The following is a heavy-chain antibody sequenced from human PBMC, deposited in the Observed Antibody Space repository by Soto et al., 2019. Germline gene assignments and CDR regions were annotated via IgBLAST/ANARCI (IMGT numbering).Heavy chain of an antibody. V-gene: IGHV1-24*01. CDR2: FDPEVGET. J-gene: IGHJ6*02. Sequence: QVQLVQSGAEVKKPGASVKVSCKVSGYTLTELSMHWVRQAPGKGLGWMGGFDPEVGETIYEQKFQGRVTMTEDTSTDTAYMELSSLRSEDTAVYYCATDGLTPQLEADYYYYGMDVWGQGTTVTVSS. CDR1: GYTLTELS. D-gene: IGHD5-18*01. CDR3: ATDGLTPQLEADYYYYGMDV.